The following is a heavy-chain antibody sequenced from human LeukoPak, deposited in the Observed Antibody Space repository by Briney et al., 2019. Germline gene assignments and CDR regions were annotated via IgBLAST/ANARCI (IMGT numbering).Heavy chain of an antibody. D-gene: IGHD5-12*01. V-gene: IGHV3-30*04. CDR1: GFTFSNYA. J-gene: IGHJ4*02. CDR2: ISNNGRDK. Sequence: QPGRSLRLSCIASGFTFSNYAMHWIRQAPGKRPEWVAFISNNGRDKNYADPVQGRFSISRDNSKNTLYLQMNSLRVEDTAIFYCVRDDRGFSGYHFDCWGQGTLVTVSP. CDR3: VRDDRGFSGYHFDC.